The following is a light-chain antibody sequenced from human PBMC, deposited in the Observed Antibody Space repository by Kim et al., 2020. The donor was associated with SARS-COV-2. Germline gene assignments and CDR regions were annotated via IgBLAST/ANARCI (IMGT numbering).Light chain of an antibody. CDR3: NSQDSNDNVV. Sequence: VSVGQTVMTSCKGDSRRSYDDTWHQKTAEQAQLVVIDGNNHPPAGIQRFSGGSRGGNAALSTISGHQEGDEADYYCNSQDSNDNVVFGGGTQLTVL. V-gene: IGLV3-19*01. J-gene: IGLJ2*01. CDR2: GNN. CDR1: SRRSYD.